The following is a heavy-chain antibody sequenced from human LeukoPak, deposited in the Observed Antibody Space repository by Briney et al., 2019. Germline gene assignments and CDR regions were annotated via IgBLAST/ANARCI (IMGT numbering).Heavy chain of an antibody. CDR3: ARGGYSSSWYNY. CDR1: GFTVSSNY. Sequence: GGSLRLSCAASGFTVSSNYMSWVRQAPGKGLEWLSVIYSGGSTYYADSVKGRFTISRDNAKNSLYLQMNSLRAEDTAVYYCARGGYSSSWYNYWGQGTLVTVSS. J-gene: IGHJ4*02. V-gene: IGHV3-53*01. CDR2: IYSGGST. D-gene: IGHD6-13*01.